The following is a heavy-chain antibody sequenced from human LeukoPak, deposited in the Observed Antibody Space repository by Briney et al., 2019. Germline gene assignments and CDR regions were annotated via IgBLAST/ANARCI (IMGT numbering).Heavy chain of an antibody. CDR3: ARTRSGWYVGFDC. V-gene: IGHV1-2*02. Sequence: ASVKVSCKASGYTFTVYYMHWVRQVPGQGLEWMGWINPNSGGTNYAQKFQGRVTMTRDTSISTVYMELSRLRSDDTAVYYCARTRSGWYVGFDCWGRGTLVAVSS. CDR1: GYTFTVYY. J-gene: IGHJ4*02. D-gene: IGHD6-19*01. CDR2: INPNSGGT.